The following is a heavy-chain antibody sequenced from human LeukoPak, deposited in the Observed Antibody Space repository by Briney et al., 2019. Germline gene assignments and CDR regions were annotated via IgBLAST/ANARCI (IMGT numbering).Heavy chain of an antibody. CDR3: ATDGTLGYCSGGSCSYYFDY. V-gene: IGHV4-39*01. CDR1: GGSISSSSYY. CDR2: IYYSGST. Sequence: SETLSPTCTVSGGSISSSSYYWGWIRQPPGKGLEWIGSIYYSGSTYYNPSLKRRVTISVDTSKNQFSLKLSSVTAADTAVYYCATDGTLGYCSGGSCSYYFDYWGQGTLVTVSS. D-gene: IGHD2-15*01. J-gene: IGHJ4*02.